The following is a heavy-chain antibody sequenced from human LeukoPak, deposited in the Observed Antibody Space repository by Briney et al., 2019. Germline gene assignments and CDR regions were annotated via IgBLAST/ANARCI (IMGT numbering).Heavy chain of an antibody. CDR1: GFTFRSYP. Sequence: PGGSLRLSCVASGFTFRSYPMTWVRQAPGKGLEWVSYISSSSTTIYYADSVKGRFTISRDNAKNSLYLQMNSLKVEDTAVYYCARAMTTEANDYWGQGILVTVSS. CDR3: ARAMTTEANDY. J-gene: IGHJ4*02. V-gene: IGHV3-48*01. D-gene: IGHD4-11*01. CDR2: ISSSSTTI.